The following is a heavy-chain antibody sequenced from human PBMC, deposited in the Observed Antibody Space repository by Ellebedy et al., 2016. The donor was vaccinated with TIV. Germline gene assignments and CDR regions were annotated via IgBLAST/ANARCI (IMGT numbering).Heavy chain of an antibody. V-gene: IGHV1-2*04. D-gene: IGHD5-24*01. CDR1: GYTFTGYY. CDR3: ARVMEMATTTYGMDV. CDR2: INPNSGGT. Sequence: AASVKVSCKASGYTFTGYYMHWVRQAPGQGLAWMGWINPNSGGTNYAQKFQGWVTMTRDTSISTAYMELSRLRSDDTAVYYCARVMEMATTTYGMDVWGQGTTVTVSS. J-gene: IGHJ6*02.